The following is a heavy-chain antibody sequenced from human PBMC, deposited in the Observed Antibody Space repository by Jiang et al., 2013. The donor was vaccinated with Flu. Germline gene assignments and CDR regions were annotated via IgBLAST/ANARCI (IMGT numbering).Heavy chain of an antibody. Sequence: VQLVESGPGLVKPSETLFLRCTVSGFPISSGYYWGWIRQSPGKGLEWIGSIYHSGKTYHNPSLRSRVTISVDTSKNHFSLRLTSVTAADTAVYYCARGLMGSTSSDPHTYFDPWGQGSLVTVSS. D-gene: IGHD2-2*01. CDR1: GFPISSGYY. CDR3: ARGLMGSTSSDPHTYFDP. V-gene: IGHV4-38-2*02. CDR2: IYHSGKT. J-gene: IGHJ5*02.